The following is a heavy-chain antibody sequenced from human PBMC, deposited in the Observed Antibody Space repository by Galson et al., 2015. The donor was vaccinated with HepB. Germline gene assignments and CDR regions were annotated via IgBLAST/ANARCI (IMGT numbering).Heavy chain of an antibody. CDR1: GGTFSSYA. Sequence: SVKVSCKASGGTFSSYAISWVRQAPGQGLEWMGGIIPIFGTANYAQKFQGRVTITADESTSTAYMELSSLRSEDTAVYYCANLRGSSGWSDFDYWGQGTLVTVSS. V-gene: IGHV1-69*13. D-gene: IGHD6-19*01. J-gene: IGHJ4*02. CDR2: IIPIFGTA. CDR3: ANLRGSSGWSDFDY.